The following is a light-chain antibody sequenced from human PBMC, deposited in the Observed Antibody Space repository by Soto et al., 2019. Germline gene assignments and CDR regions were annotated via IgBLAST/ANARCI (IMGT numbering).Light chain of an antibody. CDR1: SSDIGIYNF. CDR3: NSYTSASTHV. J-gene: IGLJ1*01. V-gene: IGLV2-14*03. Sequence: QSVLTQPASVSGSPGQSITIFCTGTSSDIGIYNFVSWYQQHPGKAPKLMIYNVYSRPSGVSSRFSGSKSGNTASLTISWLQAEDEADYYCNSYTSASTHVFGTGTKLTVL. CDR2: NVY.